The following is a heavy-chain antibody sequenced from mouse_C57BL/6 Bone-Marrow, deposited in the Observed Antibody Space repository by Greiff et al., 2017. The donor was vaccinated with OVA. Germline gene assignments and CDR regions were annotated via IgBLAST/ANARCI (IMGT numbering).Heavy chain of an antibody. CDR3: ARHYYGSSLGFAY. D-gene: IGHD1-1*01. V-gene: IGHV5-6*01. CDR2: ISSGGSYT. Sequence: EVMLVESGGDLVKPGGSLKLSCAASGFTFSSYGMSWVRQTPDKRLEWVATISSGGSYTYYHDSVKGRFTISCDNAKNTLYLQMSSLKSEDTAMYYCARHYYGSSLGFAYWGQGTLVTVSA. CDR1: GFTFSSYG. J-gene: IGHJ3*01.